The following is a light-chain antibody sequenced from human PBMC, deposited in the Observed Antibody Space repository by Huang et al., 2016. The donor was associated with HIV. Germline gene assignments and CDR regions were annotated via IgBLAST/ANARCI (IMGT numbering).Light chain of an antibody. V-gene: IGKV3D-15*01. CDR3: QQYNNWPPWT. CDR2: GAS. Sequence: IVMTQSPATLSVSPGERATLPCRASAGVSNNVAWYQQRPGQTTRLLIHGASTRPTGIPAKFSGRGSGTEFTLTITSLQPEDSAVYYCQQYNNWPPWTFGPGTQVEI. CDR1: AGVSNN. J-gene: IGKJ1*01.